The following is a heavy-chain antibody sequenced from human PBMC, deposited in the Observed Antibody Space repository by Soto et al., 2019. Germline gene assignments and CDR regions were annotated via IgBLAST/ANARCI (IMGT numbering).Heavy chain of an antibody. Sequence: QVQLVQSGAEVKKPGSSVKVSCKASGGTFSSYTISWVRQAPGQGLEWMGRIIPILGIANYAQKFQGRVTITADKSTSTAYMELSSLRSEDTAVYYCASLISDVARFLEWRGEDYWGQGPLVTVSS. CDR1: GGTFSSYT. V-gene: IGHV1-69*02. CDR2: IIPILGIA. CDR3: ASLISDVARFLEWRGEDY. J-gene: IGHJ4*02. D-gene: IGHD3-3*01.